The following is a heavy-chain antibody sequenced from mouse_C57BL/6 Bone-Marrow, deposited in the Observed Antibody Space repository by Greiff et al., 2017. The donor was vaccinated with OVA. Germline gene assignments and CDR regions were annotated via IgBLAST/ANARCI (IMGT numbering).Heavy chain of an antibody. D-gene: IGHD2-4*01. CDR3: ARTYYDVPNWYFDY. CDR2: IDPYDSYT. V-gene: IGHV1-59*01. Sequence: QVQLQQPGAELVRPGTSVKLSCKASGYTFPSYWMHWVQQRPGQGLEWIGVIDPYDSYTKYNQKFKGKATLTVDTSVSTAYMQRSSLTSEDSAVDYCARTYYDVPNWYFDYWGQGTTLTVSS. CDR1: GYTFPSYW. J-gene: IGHJ2*01.